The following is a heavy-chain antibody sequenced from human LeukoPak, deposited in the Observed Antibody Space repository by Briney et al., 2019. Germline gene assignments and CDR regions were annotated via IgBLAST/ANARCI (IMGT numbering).Heavy chain of an antibody. CDR1: GFSFSDYD. J-gene: IGHJ1*01. Sequence: GGSLRLSCSASGFSFSDYDMNWVRQAPGKGLEWVSAISSRSSHIYYGESVKGRFTISRDNAKNSLYLQMDSLGVEDTAVYYCGRAFPPLRTSSAGDLWGQGTLVIVSS. CDR2: ISSRSSHI. V-gene: IGHV3-21*01. CDR3: GRAFPPLRTSSAGDL. D-gene: IGHD3-16*01.